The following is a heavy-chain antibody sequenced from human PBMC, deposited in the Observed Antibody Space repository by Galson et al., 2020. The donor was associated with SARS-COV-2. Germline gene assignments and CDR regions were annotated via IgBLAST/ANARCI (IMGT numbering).Heavy chain of an antibody. CDR1: GFTFSSYA. V-gene: IGHV3-23*01. Sequence: GGSLRLSCAASGFTFSSYAMSWVRQAPGKGLEWVSAISHSGADTSYADSVKGRFTISRDNSKNTLYLQMNSLRAEDTAVYYCAKEAPRITIFGVASRAKRGMDVWGQGTTVTGSS. CDR3: AKEAPRITIFGVASRAKRGMDV. J-gene: IGHJ6*02. CDR2: ISHSGADT. D-gene: IGHD3-3*01.